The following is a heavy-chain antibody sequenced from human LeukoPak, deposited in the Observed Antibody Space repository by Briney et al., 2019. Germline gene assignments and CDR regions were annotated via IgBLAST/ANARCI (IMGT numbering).Heavy chain of an antibody. CDR3: AKPVTGSIFDY. CDR1: GFSFTDFD. V-gene: IGHV3-23*01. J-gene: IGHJ4*02. D-gene: IGHD6-19*01. Sequence: PGGSLRLPCTASGFSFTDFDMNWVRQAPGKGLEWVSHTTHSGITTHYADSVKGRFTISRDNSKSTLYLQMNSLRAEDTAVYYCAKPVTGSIFDYWGRGTLATVSS. CDR2: TTHSGITT.